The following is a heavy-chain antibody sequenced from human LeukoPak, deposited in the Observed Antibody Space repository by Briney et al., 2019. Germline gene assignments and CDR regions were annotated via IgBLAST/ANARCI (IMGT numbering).Heavy chain of an antibody. CDR2: IYYSGST. CDR1: GGSISSGGYS. D-gene: IGHD3-22*01. V-gene: IGHV4-30-2*01. Sequence: SETLSLTCTVSGGSISSGGYSWSWIRQPPGKGLEWIGYIYYSGSTYYNPSLKSRVTISVGTSKNQFSLKLSSVTAADTAVYYCARGGPYDSSGYSFDYWGQGTLVTVSS. CDR3: ARGGPYDSSGYSFDY. J-gene: IGHJ4*02.